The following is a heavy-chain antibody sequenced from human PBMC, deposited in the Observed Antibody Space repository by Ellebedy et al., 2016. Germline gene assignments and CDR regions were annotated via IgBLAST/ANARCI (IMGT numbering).Heavy chain of an antibody. V-gene: IGHV4-30-4*01. CDR1: GGSISSGDYY. Sequence: SETLSLTXTVSGGSISSGDYYWSWIRQPPGKGLEWIGYIHYSAGTYYNPSLKSRVTISVDTSKNQFSLKLTSVTAADTAVYYCARTYSSKWSLANWGQGTLVTVSS. CDR3: ARTYSSKWSLAN. J-gene: IGHJ4*02. D-gene: IGHD6-13*01. CDR2: IHYSAGT.